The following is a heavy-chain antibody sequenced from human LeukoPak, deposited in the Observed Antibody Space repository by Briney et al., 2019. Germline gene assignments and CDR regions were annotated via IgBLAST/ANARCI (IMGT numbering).Heavy chain of an antibody. D-gene: IGHD3-10*01. CDR1: GYTFTGYY. CDR3: AKRGPGCPQSGKYYFDY. V-gene: IGHV1-2*02. J-gene: IGHJ4*02. CDR2: MNPKSGGT. Sequence: ASVKVSCKASGYTFTGYYVHWVRQAPGQGLEWMGWMNPKSGGTNYAQKFEARVTMNRDMSTSTDYLELSSLRSEDTAVYYCAKRGPGCPQSGKYYFDYWGQGTLVTVSS.